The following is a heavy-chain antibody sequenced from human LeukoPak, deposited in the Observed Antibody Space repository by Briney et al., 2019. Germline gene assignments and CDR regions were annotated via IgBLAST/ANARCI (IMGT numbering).Heavy chain of an antibody. J-gene: IGHJ4*02. CDR1: GYTFTGYY. CDR2: INPNSGGT. Sequence: ASVKVSCKASGYTFTGYYMHWVRQAPGQGLEWMGWINPNSGGTNYAQKFQGRVTMTRDTSISTACMELSRLRSDDTAVYYCARSGWYGVPFDYWGQGTLVTVSS. D-gene: IGHD6-19*01. CDR3: ARSGWYGVPFDY. V-gene: IGHV1-2*02.